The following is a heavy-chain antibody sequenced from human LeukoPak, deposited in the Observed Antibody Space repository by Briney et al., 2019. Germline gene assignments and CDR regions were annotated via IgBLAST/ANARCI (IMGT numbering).Heavy chain of an antibody. D-gene: IGHD1-26*01. CDR2: INQDGSEK. CDR3: ARVDMYSGNYPRFFYYYYMDV. V-gene: IGHV3-7*01. J-gene: IGHJ6*03. Sequence: TGGSLRLSCAASGFTFSAYSMYWVRQAPGKGLEWVANINQDGSEKYYVDSVKGRFTISRDNAKNSLYLQMNSLRAEDTAVYYCARVDMYSGNYPRFFYYYYMDVWGKGTTVTISS. CDR1: GFTFSAYS.